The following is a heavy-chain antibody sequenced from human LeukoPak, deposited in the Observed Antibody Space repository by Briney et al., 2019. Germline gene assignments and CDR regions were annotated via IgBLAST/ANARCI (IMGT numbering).Heavy chain of an antibody. J-gene: IGHJ5*01. Sequence: PGGSLRLSCAASGSGFTFSTSAMNWVRQAPGKGLEWVSSISGSAGSTFYADSEKGRFTISRDNSKNTLYLQMNSLRAEDTAVYFCAKTPVSAAGYNWFDSWGQGALVTVSS. D-gene: IGHD6-13*01. CDR2: ISGSAGST. V-gene: IGHV3-23*01. CDR3: AKTPVSAAGYNWFDS. CDR1: GSGFTFSTSA.